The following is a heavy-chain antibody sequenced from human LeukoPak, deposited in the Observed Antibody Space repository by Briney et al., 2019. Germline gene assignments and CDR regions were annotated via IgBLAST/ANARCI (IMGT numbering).Heavy chain of an antibody. CDR2: IYPGDSDT. D-gene: IGHD3-3*01. J-gene: IGHJ4*02. Sequence: PGEPLVISCQGSGSTFSSYWIGWVRQLPGKGLEWMGIIYPGDSDTRYSPSLQGQVTISVDTSIGTAYLQWSSLKASDTAIYYCAKQNDFRLDYWGQGTLVTVSS. V-gene: IGHV5-51*01. CDR3: AKQNDFRLDY. CDR1: GSTFSSYW.